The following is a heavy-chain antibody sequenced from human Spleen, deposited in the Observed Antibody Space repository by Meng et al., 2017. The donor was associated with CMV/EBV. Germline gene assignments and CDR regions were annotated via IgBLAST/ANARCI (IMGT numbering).Heavy chain of an antibody. D-gene: IGHD5-18*01. J-gene: IGHJ4*02. CDR2: ISYDGSNK. CDR1: GFTFSSYA. Sequence: SGFTFSSYAMPWVRQAPGKGLEWVAVISYDGSNKYYADSVKGRFTISRDNSKNTLYMQMNSLRDEDTAVYYCARDYVTRQLWSSFDYWGRGTLVTVSS. CDR3: ARDYVTRQLWSSFDY. V-gene: IGHV3-30*04.